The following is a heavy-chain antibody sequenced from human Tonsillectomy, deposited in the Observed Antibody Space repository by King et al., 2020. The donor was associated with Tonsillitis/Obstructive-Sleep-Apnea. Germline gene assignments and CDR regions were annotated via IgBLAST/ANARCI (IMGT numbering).Heavy chain of an antibody. V-gene: IGHV4-34*01. Sequence: VQLQQWGAGLLKPSETLSLTCAVYGGSFSGYYWSWIRQPPGKGLEWIGEINHSGSTNYNPSLKSRVTISVDTSKNQFSLKLSSVTATDTAVYYCARTRILPLMATSFDYWGQGTLVTVSS. J-gene: IGHJ4*02. CDR2: INHSGST. D-gene: IGHD2/OR15-2a*01. CDR1: GGSFSGYY. CDR3: ARTRILPLMATSFDY.